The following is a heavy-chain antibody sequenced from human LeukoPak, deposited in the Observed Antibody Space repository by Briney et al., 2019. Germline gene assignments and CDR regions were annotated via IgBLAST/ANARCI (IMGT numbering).Heavy chain of an antibody. V-gene: IGHV4-39*07. CDR2: IYYSGST. D-gene: IGHD3-22*01. J-gene: IGHJ1*01. Sequence: SETLSLTCTVSGGSISSSSYYWGWIRQPPGKGLEWIGSIYYSGSTYYNPSLKSRVTISVDTSKNQFSLKLSSVTAADTAVYYCARMVDRSWFSPCQHLGQGNLVTVSS. CDR3: ARMVDRSWFSPCQH. CDR1: GGSISSSSYY.